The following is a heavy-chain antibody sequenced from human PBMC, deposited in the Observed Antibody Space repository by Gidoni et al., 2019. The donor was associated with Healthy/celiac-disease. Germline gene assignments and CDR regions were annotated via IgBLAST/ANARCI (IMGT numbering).Heavy chain of an antibody. V-gene: IGHV4-34*01. J-gene: IGHJ3*02. CDR3: ARGGPKYQLLVFNAFDI. Sequence: QVQLQQWGAGLLKPSETLSLTCAVYGGSFSGYYWSWIRQPPGKGLEWIGEINHSGSTNYNPSLKSRVTISVDTSKNQFSLKLSSVTAADTAVYYCARGGPKYQLLVFNAFDIWGQGTMVTVSS. CDR2: INHSGST. D-gene: IGHD2-2*01. CDR1: GGSFSGYY.